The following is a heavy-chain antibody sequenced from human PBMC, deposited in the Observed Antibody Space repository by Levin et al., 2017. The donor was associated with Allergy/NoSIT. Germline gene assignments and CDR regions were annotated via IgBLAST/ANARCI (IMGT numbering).Heavy chain of an antibody. CDR2: ISWNSGSI. CDR3: AKTVGPDSPFDY. Sequence: SLKISCAASGFTFDDYAMHWVRQAPGKGLEWVSGISWNSGSIGYADSVKGRFTISRDNAKNSLYLQMNSLRAEDTALYYCAKTVGPDSPFDYWGQGTLVTVSS. V-gene: IGHV3-9*01. J-gene: IGHJ4*02. CDR1: GFTFDDYA. D-gene: IGHD1-26*01.